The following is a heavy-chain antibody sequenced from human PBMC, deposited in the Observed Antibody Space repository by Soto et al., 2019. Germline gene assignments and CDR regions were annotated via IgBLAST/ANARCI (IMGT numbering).Heavy chain of an antibody. D-gene: IGHD2-8*01. V-gene: IGHV4-30-2*01. CDR2: ISPSGSP. J-gene: IGHJ5*02. CDR3: TRGVLA. Sequence: QVQLQESGSRLVRPSQTVSLTCSVSGGSVNSGGYSWSWIRQPPGKGLEWIGFISPSGSPAYNPSLTRRVTISVDRSNNPISLELSSVTAADTAVYYCTRGVLAWGPGTRVTVSS. CDR1: GGSVNSGGYS.